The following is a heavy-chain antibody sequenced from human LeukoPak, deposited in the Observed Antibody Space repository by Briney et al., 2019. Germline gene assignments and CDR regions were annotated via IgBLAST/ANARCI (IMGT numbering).Heavy chain of an antibody. CDR2: IIPIFGTA. Sequence: SVKVSCKASGGTFSSYAISWVRQAPGQGLEWMGGIIPIFGTANYAQKFQGRVTITADKSTSTAYMELSSLRSEDTAVYYCARDHQAKTTVTTGVDYWGQGTLVTVSS. V-gene: IGHV1-69*06. J-gene: IGHJ4*02. CDR3: ARDHQAKTTVTTGVDY. CDR1: GGTFSSYA. D-gene: IGHD4-17*01.